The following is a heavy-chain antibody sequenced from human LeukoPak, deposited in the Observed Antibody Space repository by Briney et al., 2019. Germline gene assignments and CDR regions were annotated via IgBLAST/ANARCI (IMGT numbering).Heavy chain of an antibody. J-gene: IGHJ4*02. V-gene: IGHV5-51*01. CDR2: IYPSDSDV. CDR1: EYSFTSYW. Sequence: GESLKISCKGSEYSFTSYWIGWVRQMPGKGLEWMGIIYPSDSDVRYSPSFQGQVTISADKSISTAYLQWSSLKASDTAMYYCARSRSLYPPDFDYWGQGTLVTVSS. D-gene: IGHD2-2*02. CDR3: ARSRSLYPPDFDY.